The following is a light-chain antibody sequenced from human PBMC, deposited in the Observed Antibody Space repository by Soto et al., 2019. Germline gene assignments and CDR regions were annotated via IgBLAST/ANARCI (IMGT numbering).Light chain of an antibody. CDR2: AAS. CDR3: QQSYFTPVT. Sequence: DIQMTQSPSSLSASVGDRVTITCRASQSLYNYLNWYQQKPGKAPKLLIYAASNLQSGVPSRFSGSGSGTDFTLTISSLQPDDFATYYCQQSYFTPVTFGGGTKVEIK. CDR1: QSLYNY. V-gene: IGKV1-39*01. J-gene: IGKJ4*01.